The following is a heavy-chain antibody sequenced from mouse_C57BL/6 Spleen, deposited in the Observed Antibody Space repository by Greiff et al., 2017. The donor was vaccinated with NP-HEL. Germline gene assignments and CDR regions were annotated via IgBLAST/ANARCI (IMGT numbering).Heavy chain of an antibody. Sequence: VKLMESGAELARPGASVKLSCKASGYTFTSYGISWVKQRTGQGLEWIGEIYPRSGNTYYNEKFKGKATLTADKSSSTAYMELRSLTSEDSAVYFCARRVITTVVPYFDYWGQGTTLTVSS. D-gene: IGHD1-1*01. J-gene: IGHJ2*01. CDR2: IYPRSGNT. V-gene: IGHV1-81*01. CDR1: GYTFTSYG. CDR3: ARRVITTVVPYFDY.